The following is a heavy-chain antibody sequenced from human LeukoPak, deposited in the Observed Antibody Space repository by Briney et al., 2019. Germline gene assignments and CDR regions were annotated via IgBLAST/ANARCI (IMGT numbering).Heavy chain of an antibody. J-gene: IGHJ4*02. CDR1: GDSISSSHW. D-gene: IGHD6-13*01. Sequence: KASETLSLTCAVSGDSISSSHWWTWIRQPPGKGLEWIGEIHHSGNTDYNPSLKSRVTISLDKSKNEFSLQVRSVTAADTAFYYCARDQSVRSWYFDSWGRGALVTVSS. V-gene: IGHV4-4*02. CDR2: IHHSGNT. CDR3: ARDQSVRSWYFDS.